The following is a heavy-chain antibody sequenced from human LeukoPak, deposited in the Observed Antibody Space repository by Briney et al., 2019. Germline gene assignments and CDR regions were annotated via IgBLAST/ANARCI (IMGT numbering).Heavy chain of an antibody. J-gene: IGHJ5*02. CDR2: IYYSGST. CDR1: GGSISSYY. V-gene: IGHV4-59*01. Sequence: PSETLSLTCTVSGGSISSYYWSWIRQPPGKGLEWIGYIYYSGSTNYNPSLKSRVTISVDTSKNQFSLKLSSVTAADTAVYYCAKGSSSWLAWFDPWGQGTLVTVSS. D-gene: IGHD6-13*01. CDR3: AKGSSSWLAWFDP.